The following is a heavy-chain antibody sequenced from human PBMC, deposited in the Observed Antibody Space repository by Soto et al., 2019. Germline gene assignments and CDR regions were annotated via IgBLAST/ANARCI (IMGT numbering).Heavy chain of an antibody. J-gene: IGHJ5*02. D-gene: IGHD2-15*01. CDR1: GGTFSSYA. Sequence: ASVKVSCKASGGTFSSYAISWVRQAPGQGLEWMGGIIPIFGTANYAQKFQGRVTITADESTSTAYMELSSLRSEDTAVYYCARENCGGGSCYSSLDNWFDPWGQGTLVTVSS. V-gene: IGHV1-69*13. CDR3: ARENCGGGSCYSSLDNWFDP. CDR2: IIPIFGTA.